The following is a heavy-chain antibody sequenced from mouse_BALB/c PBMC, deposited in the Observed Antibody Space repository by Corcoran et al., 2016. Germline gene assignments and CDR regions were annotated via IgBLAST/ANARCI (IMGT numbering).Heavy chain of an antibody. CDR3: AREPYAMDY. D-gene: IGHD6-1*01. V-gene: IGHV9-3-1*01. Sequence: QIQLVQSGPELKKPGETVKISCKASGYTFTNYGMNWVKQAPGKGLKWMGWINTYTGEPTYADDFKGRLACSLETSARTAYLQSNTRKNEDTATNFCAREPYAMDYWGQGTAVTVSS. CDR2: INTYTGEP. CDR1: GYTFTNYG. J-gene: IGHJ4*01.